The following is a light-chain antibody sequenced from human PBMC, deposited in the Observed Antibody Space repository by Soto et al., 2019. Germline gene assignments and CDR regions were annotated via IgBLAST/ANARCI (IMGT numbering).Light chain of an antibody. CDR3: QQYHNWPST. J-gene: IGKJ5*01. Sequence: TQSPATLSVSPGEGVTLSCRASQTIKNLLAWYQQRPGQSPRLLLYYASTRATGVPARFSGSGSGTEFTLAISSLQSEDFAVYYCQQYHNWPSTFGQWTRLEVK. V-gene: IGKV3-15*01. CDR2: YAS. CDR1: QTIKNL.